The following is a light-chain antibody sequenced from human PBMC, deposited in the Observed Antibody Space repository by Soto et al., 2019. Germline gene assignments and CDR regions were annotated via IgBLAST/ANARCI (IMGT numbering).Light chain of an antibody. CDR3: SSFSSTSTII. Sequence: QSALTQPASVSGSPGQSITISCIGSSSDVGGYNYVSWYQHHPGRVPKPMIFEVSDRPSGVSNRFSGSKSGNTAYLTISGLQAEDEAGYYCSSFSSTSTIIFGGGTKLTVL. CDR1: SSDVGGYNY. V-gene: IGLV2-14*01. CDR2: EVS. J-gene: IGLJ2*01.